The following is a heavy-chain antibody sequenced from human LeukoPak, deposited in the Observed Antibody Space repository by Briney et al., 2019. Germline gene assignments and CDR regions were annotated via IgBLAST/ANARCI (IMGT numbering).Heavy chain of an antibody. J-gene: IGHJ4*02. Sequence: PSETLSLTCTVSGGSISSYYWSWIRQPPGKGLEWIGYIYYSGSTNYNPSLKSRVIISVDTSKNQFSLKLSSVTAADTAVYYCARESQGDGDWDYWGQGTLVTVSS. V-gene: IGHV4-59*01. D-gene: IGHD4-17*01. CDR3: ARESQGDGDWDY. CDR2: IYYSGST. CDR1: GGSISSYY.